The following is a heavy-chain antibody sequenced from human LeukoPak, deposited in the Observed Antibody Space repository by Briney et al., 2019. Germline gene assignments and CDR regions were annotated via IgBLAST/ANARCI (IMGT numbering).Heavy chain of an antibody. Sequence: ASVKVSCKASGYTFTSYGICWVRQAPGQGLEWMGWISAYNGNTNYAQKLQGRVTMTTDTSTSTAYMELRSLRSDDTAVYYCARASFPDQLLVYGWFDPWGQGTLVTVSS. D-gene: IGHD2-2*01. CDR1: GYTFTSYG. J-gene: IGHJ5*02. CDR2: ISAYNGNT. V-gene: IGHV1-18*01. CDR3: ARASFPDQLLVYGWFDP.